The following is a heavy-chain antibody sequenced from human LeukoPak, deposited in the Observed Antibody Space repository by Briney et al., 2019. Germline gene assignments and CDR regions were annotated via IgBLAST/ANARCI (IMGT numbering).Heavy chain of an antibody. D-gene: IGHD5-18*01. CDR1: GFTFSSYA. CDR2: ISYDGSSK. Sequence: PGGSLRLSCAASGFTFSSYAMSWVRHAPGKGLECLAVISYDGSSKYYADSVKGRFTISRDNSKNTLYPQMNSLRAEDTAVYYCARARSSYGYGDAFDIWGQGTMVTVSS. CDR3: ARARSSYGYGDAFDI. V-gene: IGHV3-30*04. J-gene: IGHJ3*02.